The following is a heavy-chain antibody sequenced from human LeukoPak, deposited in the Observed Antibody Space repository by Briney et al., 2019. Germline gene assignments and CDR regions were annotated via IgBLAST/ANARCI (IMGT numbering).Heavy chain of an antibody. Sequence: GGSLRLSCAASGFTFSSYATSWVRQAPGKGLEWVSVISGSGGSTYYADSVKGRFTISRDNSKNTLYLQMNSLRAEDTAVYYCAKVPYYYGSGSPFDYWGQGTLVTVSS. CDR2: ISGSGGST. CDR3: AKVPYYYGSGSPFDY. J-gene: IGHJ4*02. V-gene: IGHV3-23*01. CDR1: GFTFSSYA. D-gene: IGHD3-10*01.